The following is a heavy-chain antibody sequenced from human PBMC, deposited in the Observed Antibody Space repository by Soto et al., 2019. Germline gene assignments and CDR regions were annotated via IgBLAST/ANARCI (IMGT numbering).Heavy chain of an antibody. Sequence: SETLSLTCTVSGGSISSSSYYWGWIRQPPGKGLEWIGSIYYSGSTYYNPSLKSRVTISVDTSKNQFSLKLSSVTAADTAVYYCARLTLLGDDYIWGPSSYIDYWGQGTLVTVSS. CDR2: IYYSGST. J-gene: IGHJ4*02. CDR3: ARLTLLGDDYIWGPSSYIDY. V-gene: IGHV4-39*01. D-gene: IGHD3-16*01. CDR1: GGSISSSSYY.